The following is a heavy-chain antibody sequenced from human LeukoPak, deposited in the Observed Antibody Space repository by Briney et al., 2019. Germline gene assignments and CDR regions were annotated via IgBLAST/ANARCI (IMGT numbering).Heavy chain of an antibody. CDR3: ASKVPGSSWYDY. D-gene: IGHD6-13*01. CDR1: GGTFSSYA. CDR2: IIPIFGTA. V-gene: IGHV1-69*01. Sequence: ASVNVSCKASGGTFSSYAISWVRQAPGQGLEWMGGIIPIFGTANYAQKFQGRVTITADESTSTAYMELSSLRSEDTAVYYCASKVPGSSWYDYWGQGTLVTVSS. J-gene: IGHJ4*02.